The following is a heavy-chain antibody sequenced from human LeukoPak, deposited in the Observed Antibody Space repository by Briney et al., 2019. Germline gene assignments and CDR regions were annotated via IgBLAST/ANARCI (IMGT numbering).Heavy chain of an antibody. D-gene: IGHD6-13*01. CDR2: IIPIFGTA. Sequence: ASVKVSCKASGYTFTGYYMHWVRQAPGQGLEWMGGIIPIFGTANYAQKFQGRVTITADESTSTAYMELSSLRSEDTAVYYCARDRIAAAGTSYYYYGMDVWGQGTTVTVSS. CDR3: ARDRIAAAGTSYYYYGMDV. J-gene: IGHJ6*02. V-gene: IGHV1-69*13. CDR1: GYTFTGYY.